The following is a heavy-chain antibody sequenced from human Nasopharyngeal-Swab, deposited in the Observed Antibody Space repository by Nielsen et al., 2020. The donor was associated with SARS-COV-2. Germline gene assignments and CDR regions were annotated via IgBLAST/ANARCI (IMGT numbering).Heavy chain of an antibody. V-gene: IGHV4-34*01. Sequence: SETLSLTCAVYGESFSGHYWTWIRQPPGKGLEWIGEISHSGSTTYNSSLKSRLAMSVDTSKNQFSLKLSSVTAADTAVYYCARGSVIGGFDYWGQGTLVTVSS. J-gene: IGHJ4*02. CDR2: ISHSGST. CDR3: ARGSVIGGFDY. CDR1: GESFSGHY. D-gene: IGHD2/OR15-2a*01.